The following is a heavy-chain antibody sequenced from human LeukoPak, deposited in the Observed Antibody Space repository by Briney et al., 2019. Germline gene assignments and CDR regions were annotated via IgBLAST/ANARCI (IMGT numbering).Heavy chain of an antibody. Sequence: SVKVSCKASAYTFTGYYMHWVRQAPGQGLEWMGWINPNSGGTNYAQKFQGRVTMTRDTSISTAYMELSRLRSDDTAVYYCARELRSTQNWFDPWGQGTLVTVSS. CDR1: AYTFTGYY. CDR3: ARELRSTQNWFDP. CDR2: INPNSGGT. V-gene: IGHV1-2*02. D-gene: IGHD2-2*01. J-gene: IGHJ5*02.